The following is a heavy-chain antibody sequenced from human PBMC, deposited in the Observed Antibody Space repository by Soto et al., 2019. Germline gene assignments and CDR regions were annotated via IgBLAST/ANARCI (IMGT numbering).Heavy chain of an antibody. Sequence: SVKVSCKASGGTFSSYAISWVRQAPGQGLEWMGGIIPIFGTANYAQKFQGRVTITADESTSTAYMELSSLRSEDTAVYYCARGIVVTAISRVAFDIWGQGTMVTVSS. CDR2: IIPIFGTA. J-gene: IGHJ3*02. D-gene: IGHD2-21*02. CDR3: ARGIVVTAISRVAFDI. CDR1: GGTFSSYA. V-gene: IGHV1-69*13.